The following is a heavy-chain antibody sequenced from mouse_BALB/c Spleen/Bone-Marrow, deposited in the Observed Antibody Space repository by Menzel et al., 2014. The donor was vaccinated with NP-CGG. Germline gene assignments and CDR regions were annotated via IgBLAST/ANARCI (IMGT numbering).Heavy chain of an antibody. V-gene: IGHV7-3*02. J-gene: IGHJ1*01. CDR3: ARDENVGIYWYFDV. CDR2: IRNKAKGYTT. Sequence: DVLLVESGGGSVQPGGSLRLSCAPSGFTFTDYYMSWVRQPPGKALEWLGFIRNKAKGYTTEYSASVKGRFTISRDNSQRILYLQMNTLRPEDSATYYCARDENVGIYWYFDVWGAGTTVIVSS. CDR1: GFTFTDYY.